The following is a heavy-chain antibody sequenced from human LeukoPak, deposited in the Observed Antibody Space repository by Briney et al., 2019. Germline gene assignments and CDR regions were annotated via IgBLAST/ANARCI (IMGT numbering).Heavy chain of an antibody. J-gene: IGHJ4*02. D-gene: IGHD4-17*01. V-gene: IGHV5-51*01. CDR3: ARGYGDYFDY. CDR2: IYPGDSET. CDR1: GYSFSSYW. Sequence: GESLKISCKGSGYSFSSYWIGWVRQMPGKGLEWMAIIYPGDSETTYSPSFHGQVTISADNSISTAYLQWSSLKASDTAMYYCARGYGDYFDYWGQGTLVTVSS.